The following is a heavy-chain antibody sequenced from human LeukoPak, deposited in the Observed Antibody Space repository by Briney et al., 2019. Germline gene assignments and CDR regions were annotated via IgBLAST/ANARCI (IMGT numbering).Heavy chain of an antibody. Sequence: SETLSLTCTVSGGSISSGDYYWSWIRQPPGKGLEWIGYIYYSGSTYYNPSLKSRVTISVDTSKNQFSLKLSSVTAADTAVYYCATPYSGGYHGLDIWGQGTMITVSS. CDR2: IYYSGST. V-gene: IGHV4-30-4*08. J-gene: IGHJ3*02. CDR3: ATPYSGGYHGLDI. D-gene: IGHD1-26*01. CDR1: GGSISSGDYY.